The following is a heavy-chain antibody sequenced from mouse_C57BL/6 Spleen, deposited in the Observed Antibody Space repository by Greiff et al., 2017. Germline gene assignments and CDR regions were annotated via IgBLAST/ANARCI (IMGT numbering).Heavy chain of an antibody. CDR1: GYTFTSYW. V-gene: IGHV1-53*01. D-gene: IGHD4-1*01. Sequence: QVQLQQPGTELVKPGASVKLSCKASGYTFTSYWMHWVKQRPGQGLEWLGNINPSNGGTNYNEKFKSKATLTVDKSSSTAYMQLSSLTSEDSAVYDCANGANWDDAMDDWGQGTSVTVSS. J-gene: IGHJ4*01. CDR3: ANGANWDDAMDD. CDR2: INPSNGGT.